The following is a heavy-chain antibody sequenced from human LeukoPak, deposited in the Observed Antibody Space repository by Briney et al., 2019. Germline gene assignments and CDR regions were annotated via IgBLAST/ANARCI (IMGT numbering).Heavy chain of an antibody. Sequence: GESLKISCKGSGYSFTSYWIGWVRQMPGKGLEWMGIIYPGDSDTRYSPSFQGQVTISADKSISTAYLQWSSLKASDTAMYYCARYYRPSQIGVAGLRYYFDFWGQGTLVTVSS. CDR2: IYPGDSDT. D-gene: IGHD6-19*01. V-gene: IGHV5-51*01. CDR3: ARYYRPSQIGVAGLRYYFDF. CDR1: GYSFTSYW. J-gene: IGHJ4*02.